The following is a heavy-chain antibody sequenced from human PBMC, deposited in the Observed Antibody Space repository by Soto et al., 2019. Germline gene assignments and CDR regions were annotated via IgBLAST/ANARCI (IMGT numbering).Heavy chain of an antibody. CDR2: IHYSGTT. CDR3: AAGEASSRNLAPYYLDF. J-gene: IGHJ4*02. CDR1: GGSMRNYF. V-gene: IGHV4-59*01. D-gene: IGHD6-13*01. Sequence: SETLSLTCTVSGGSMRNYFWTWIRQPPGKGLEWIGYIHYSGTTSFFPSYNPSLRSRVTISEDTSKNQFSLKLLSVTIADTAVYFCAAGEASSRNLAPYYLDFWGQGTLVTVSS.